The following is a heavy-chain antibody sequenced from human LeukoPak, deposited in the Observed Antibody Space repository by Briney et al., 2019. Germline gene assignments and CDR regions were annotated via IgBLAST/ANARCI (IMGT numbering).Heavy chain of an antibody. CDR1: GFSFSTYG. CDR2: ISYNGDNK. V-gene: IGHV3-30*03. J-gene: IGHJ5*02. CDR3: VPWPWFDP. Sequence: TGGSLRFSCVASGFSFSTYGLHWVRQAPGKGLEWVAVISYNGDNKHYAESVKGRFTISRDNSKNTLDLQMNSLRADDTAVCYCVPWPWFDPWGQGTLVTVSS.